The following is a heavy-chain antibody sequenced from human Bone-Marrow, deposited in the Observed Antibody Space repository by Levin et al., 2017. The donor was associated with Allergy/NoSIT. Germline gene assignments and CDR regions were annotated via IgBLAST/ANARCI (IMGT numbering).Heavy chain of an antibody. J-gene: IGHJ3*01. CDR1: GPLFSSFV. Sequence: GGSLRLSCAVSGPLFSSFVLHWVRQAPGKGLEWVAVISHDETSIIYADSVKGRFTISKDNSKKTLYLQMDSLRHEDTAIYYCATAGRTSGYADAFEFWGQGTMVTVSS. CDR3: ATAGRTSGYADAFEF. V-gene: IGHV3-30*04. CDR2: ISHDETSI. D-gene: IGHD3-22*01.